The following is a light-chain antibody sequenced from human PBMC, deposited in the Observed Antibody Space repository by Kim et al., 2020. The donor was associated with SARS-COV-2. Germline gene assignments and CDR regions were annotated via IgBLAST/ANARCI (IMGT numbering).Light chain of an antibody. CDR2: DVN. Sequence: GPPVTIACTTTSSDIVGYDYVSWYRQNPGKAPKLMIYDVNKRPSGFSNRFSGSKSGNTASLTISGLQAEDEADYYCNSYTRRDTYVFGTGTKVTVL. CDR3: NSYTRRDTYV. J-gene: IGLJ1*01. V-gene: IGLV2-14*04. CDR1: SSDIVGYDY.